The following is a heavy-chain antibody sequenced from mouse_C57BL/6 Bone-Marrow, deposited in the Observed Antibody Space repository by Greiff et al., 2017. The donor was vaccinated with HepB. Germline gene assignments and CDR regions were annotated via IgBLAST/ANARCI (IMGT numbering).Heavy chain of an antibody. V-gene: IGHV1-69*01. Sequence: QVQLQQSGAELARPGASVKLSCKASGYTFTSYWMHWVKQRPGQGLEWIGEIDPSDSYTNYNQKFKGKSTLTVDKSSSTAYMQLSSLTSEDSAVYYCARGWSAYWGQGTLVTVSA. CDR1: GYTFTSYW. D-gene: IGHD2-3*01. CDR2: IDPSDSYT. J-gene: IGHJ3*01. CDR3: ARGWSAY.